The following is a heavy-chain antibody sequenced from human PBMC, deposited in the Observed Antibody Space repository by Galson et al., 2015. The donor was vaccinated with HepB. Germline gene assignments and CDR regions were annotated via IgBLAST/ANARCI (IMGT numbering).Heavy chain of an antibody. J-gene: IGHJ4*02. D-gene: IGHD6-6*01. CDR2: ISAYNGNT. V-gene: IGHV1-18*01. Sequence: SVKVSCKASGYTFTSYGISWVRQAPGQGLEWMGWISAYNGNTNYAQKLQGRVTMTTDTSTSTAYMELRSLRSDDTAVYYCARGPHGKKRVPYSSSAEPQPFDYWGQGTLVTVSS. CDR1: GYTFTSYG. CDR3: ARGPHGKKRVPYSSSAEPQPFDY.